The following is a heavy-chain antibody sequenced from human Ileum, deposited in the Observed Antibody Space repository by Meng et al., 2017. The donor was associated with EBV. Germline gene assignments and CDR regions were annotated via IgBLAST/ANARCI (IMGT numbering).Heavy chain of an antibody. V-gene: IGHV4-59*08. CDR3: GRGGWSLDY. CDR2: IYYGGIN. CDR1: GVATSSDS. D-gene: IGHD2-15*01. J-gene: IGHJ4*02. Sequence: QLQLRESGEVLSTLSETLTLTSLVSGVATSSDSGHWIRQPPGKGLEWFGYIYYGGINNYNPYIRSGVTIVEDTNKNQFLLLLIYVTAADAVVYYCGRGGWSLDYWGQGTLVTVSS.